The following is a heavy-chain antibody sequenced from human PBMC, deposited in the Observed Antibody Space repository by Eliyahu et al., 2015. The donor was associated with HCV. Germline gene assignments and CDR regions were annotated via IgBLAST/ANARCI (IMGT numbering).Heavy chain of an antibody. D-gene: IGHD5-24*01. J-gene: IGHJ6*03. CDR2: IGTTGDP. Sequence: EVQLVESGGGLVQPGGSLRLSCAASGFTFSSYXMHWVRQVTGKGLEWVSSIGTTGDPYYPGSVKGRFTLSRDNAKSFLYLQMNSLRAGDTAVYYCARGKLRSFYYMDVWGKGTTVTVSS. V-gene: IGHV3-13*05. CDR1: GFTFSSYX. CDR3: ARGKLRSFYYMDV.